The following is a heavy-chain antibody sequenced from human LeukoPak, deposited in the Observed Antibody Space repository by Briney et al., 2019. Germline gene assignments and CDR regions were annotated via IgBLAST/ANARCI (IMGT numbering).Heavy chain of an antibody. CDR3: ARVTGGRMTIFRVVPFHFDY. CDR2: ANHREDT. J-gene: IGHJ4*02. V-gene: IGHV4-34*01. CDR1: GESFNSHY. Sequence: SETLSLTCAVYGESFNSHYWTWIRQPSGKTLEWIGEANHREDTKYNPSLKSRVTISVDTSKNQFSLRLTSVTAADTAVYYCARVTGGRMTIFRVVPFHFDYWGQGTLVTVSS. D-gene: IGHD3-3*01.